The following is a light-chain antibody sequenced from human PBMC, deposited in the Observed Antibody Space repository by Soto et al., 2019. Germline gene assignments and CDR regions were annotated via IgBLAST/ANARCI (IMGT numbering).Light chain of an antibody. V-gene: IGKV3-20*01. CDR1: QSVTNNF. Sequence: IVVTQSPGTLSLSPGERATLSCGASQSVTNNFLAWYQQKPGQAPRLLIYGASSRATGVPDRFSGSGSGTDFTLTISRLEPGDFAVYSCQQYGTPLFTFGPGTKVDIK. J-gene: IGKJ3*01. CDR3: QQYGTPLFT. CDR2: GAS.